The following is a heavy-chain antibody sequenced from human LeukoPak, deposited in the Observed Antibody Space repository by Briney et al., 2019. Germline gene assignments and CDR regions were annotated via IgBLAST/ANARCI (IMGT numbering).Heavy chain of an antibody. CDR3: ARHGSSGWYRLAPFDY. D-gene: IGHD6-19*01. CDR2: IYYSGST. CDR1: GGSISSYY. V-gene: IGHV4-59*08. Sequence: SETLSLTCTVSGGSISSYYWSWIRQPPGKGLEWIGYIYYSGSTNYNPSLKSRVTISVDTSKNQFSLKLSSVTAADTAVYYCARHGSSGWYRLAPFDYWGQGTLVTVSS. J-gene: IGHJ4*02.